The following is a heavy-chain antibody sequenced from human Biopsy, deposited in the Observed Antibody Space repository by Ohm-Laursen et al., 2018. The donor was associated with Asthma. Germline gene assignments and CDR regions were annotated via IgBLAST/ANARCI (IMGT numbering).Heavy chain of an antibody. J-gene: IGHJ4*02. CDR3: ARGDSSGWSHYYFDY. CDR1: GVSLSSFG. V-gene: IGHV3-53*01. D-gene: IGHD6-19*01. Sequence: SLRLSCTASGVSLSSFGMNWVRQAPGKGLEWVSVIYSGGTSHTADSVRGRFTISRDFSKNTLHLQMRSLRVEDTAVYYCARGDSSGWSHYYFDYWGQGTLVTVSS. CDR2: IYSGGTS.